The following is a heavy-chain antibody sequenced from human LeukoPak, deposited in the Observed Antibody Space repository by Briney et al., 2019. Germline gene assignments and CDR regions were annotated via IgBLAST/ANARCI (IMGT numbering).Heavy chain of an antibody. CDR2: IYYSGTT. CDR3: ARRYYYDSSGYSH. Sequence: SETLSLTCTVSGGSISSYYWSWIRQPPGKGLDCIGYIYYSGTTNYNPSLKSRVTISLDTSKNQFSLKLTSVTAADTAVYYCARRYYYDSSGYSHWGQGTLVTVSS. J-gene: IGHJ4*02. V-gene: IGHV4-59*01. CDR1: GGSISSYY. D-gene: IGHD3-22*01.